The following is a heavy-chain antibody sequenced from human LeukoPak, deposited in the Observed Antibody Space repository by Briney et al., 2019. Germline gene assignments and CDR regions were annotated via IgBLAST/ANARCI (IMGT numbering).Heavy chain of an antibody. V-gene: IGHV3-30-3*01. CDR2: ISKDGSDK. CDR1: GFTFIDYA. CDR3: ARDYWWNYDY. Sequence: PGGSLRLSRAASGFTFIDYAMPWVRQAPGKGLEWVAVISKDGSDKYYPGYVRGRFTISRDNSKNTIYLQMDSLRAEDTAIYYCARDYWWNYDYWGQGTLVTVSS. J-gene: IGHJ4*02. D-gene: IGHD1-7*01.